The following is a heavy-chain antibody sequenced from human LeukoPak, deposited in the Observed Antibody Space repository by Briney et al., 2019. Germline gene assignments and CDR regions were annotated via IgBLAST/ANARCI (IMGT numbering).Heavy chain of an antibody. CDR1: GFTFSSYA. J-gene: IGHJ4*02. CDR3: ARVNSSGWYSYFDY. CDR2: ISYDGSNK. D-gene: IGHD6-19*01. Sequence: GRSLRLSCAASGFTFSSYAMHWVRQAPGKGLEWVAVISYDGSNKYYADSVKGRFTISRDNSKNTLYLQMNSLRAEGTAVYYCARVNSSGWYSYFDYWGQGTLVTVSS. V-gene: IGHV3-30-3*01.